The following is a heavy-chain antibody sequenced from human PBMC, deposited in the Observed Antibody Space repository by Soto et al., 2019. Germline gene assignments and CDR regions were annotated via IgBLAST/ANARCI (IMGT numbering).Heavy chain of an antibody. CDR3: ARVMNLELRWFDP. Sequence: SETRSRTCTVSGGPVTSGSHYWSWIRQPPGKGLEWIGYIYYNGSTKYNPSLKSRVTISVDTSKNQFSLKLSSVTAADTAVYYCARVMNLELRWFDPWGQGTLVTVPS. D-gene: IGHD1-7*01. CDR2: IYYNGST. V-gene: IGHV4-61*01. CDR1: GGPVTSGSHY. J-gene: IGHJ5*02.